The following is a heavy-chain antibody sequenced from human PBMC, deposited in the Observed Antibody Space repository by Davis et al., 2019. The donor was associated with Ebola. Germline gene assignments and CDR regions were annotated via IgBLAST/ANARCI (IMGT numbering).Heavy chain of an antibody. V-gene: IGHV1-3*01. CDR1: GYTFTSYA. CDR3: ATSLVPAAFYYYYGMDV. D-gene: IGHD2-2*01. Sequence: ASVKVSCKASGYTFTSYAMHWVRQAPGQRLEWMGWINAGNGNTKYSQKFQGRVTITRDTSASTAYMELSSLRSEDTAVYYCATSLVPAAFYYYYGMDVWGQGTTVTVSS. J-gene: IGHJ6*02. CDR2: INAGNGNT.